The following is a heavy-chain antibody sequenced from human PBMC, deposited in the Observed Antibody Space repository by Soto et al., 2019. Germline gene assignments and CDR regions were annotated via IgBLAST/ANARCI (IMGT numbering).Heavy chain of an antibody. V-gene: IGHV4-4*02. D-gene: IGHD1-1*01. J-gene: IGHJ4*02. Sequence: PSETLSLTCVASDKSISKDIWWNWVRQPPGQGLEWIGEVHHTKGALYNPALRSRVTVSAGLFNSKIFLELHSLGAADPAAYYCARAGSWNLDSWGQGTSVTVSS. CDR3: ARAGSWNLDS. CDR1: DKSISKDIW. CDR2: VHHTKGA.